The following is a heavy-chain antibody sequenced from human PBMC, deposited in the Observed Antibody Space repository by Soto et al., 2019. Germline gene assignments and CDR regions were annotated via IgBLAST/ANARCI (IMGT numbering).Heavy chain of an antibody. V-gene: IGHV4-31*03. CDR1: GGSISSGGYY. CDR3: IAIIPKRKWELGP. CDR2: IYYSGST. J-gene: IGHJ5*02. D-gene: IGHD1-26*01. Sequence: KASETLSLTCTVSGGSISSGGYYWSWIRQHPGKGLEWIGYIYYSGSTYYNPSLKSRVTISVDTSKNQFSLKLSSVTAEDTAVYYCIAIIPKRKWELGPWGQGTLVTVSS.